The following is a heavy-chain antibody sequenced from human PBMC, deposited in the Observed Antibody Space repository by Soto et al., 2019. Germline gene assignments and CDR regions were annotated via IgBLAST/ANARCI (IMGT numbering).Heavy chain of an antibody. Sequence: EVQLVESGGGLVKPGGSLRLSCAASGFTFSIYSMNWVRQAPGKGLEWVSSISSSSSYIYYADSVKGRFTISRDNAKNSLYLQMNSLRAEDTAVYYCARARGYSYGSGYWGQGTLVTVSS. J-gene: IGHJ4*02. CDR1: GFTFSIYS. CDR3: ARARGYSYGSGY. D-gene: IGHD5-18*01. V-gene: IGHV3-21*01. CDR2: ISSSSSYI.